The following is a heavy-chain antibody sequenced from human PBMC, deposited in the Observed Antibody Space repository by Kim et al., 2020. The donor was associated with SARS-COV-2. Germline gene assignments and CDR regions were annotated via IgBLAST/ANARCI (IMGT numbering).Heavy chain of an antibody. CDR3: ARDLGEQWLVRDYNWFDP. Sequence: SQTLSLTCAISGDSVSSNSAAWNWIRPSPSRGLEWLGRTYYRSKWYNDYAVSVKSRITINPDTSKNQFSLQLNSVTPEDTAVYYCARDLGEQWLVRDYNWFDPWGQGTLVTVSS. D-gene: IGHD6-19*01. CDR1: GDSVSSNSAA. J-gene: IGHJ5*02. V-gene: IGHV6-1*01. CDR2: TYYRSKWYN.